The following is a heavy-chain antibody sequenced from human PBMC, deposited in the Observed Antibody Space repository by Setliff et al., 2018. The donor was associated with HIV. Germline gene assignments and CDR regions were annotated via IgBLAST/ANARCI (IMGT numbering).Heavy chain of an antibody. V-gene: IGHV4-4*09. D-gene: IGHD2-2*01. CDR1: SASISNYH. CDR3: AIGDEYPGVFQS. CDR2: IYTSGTT. J-gene: IGHJ5*02. Sequence: SETLSRTCAVSSASISNYHWSWIRQTPGKGLEWIGSIYTSGTTNYNPSLEGRITTSVDLSKNPFSLNLHSVTAADTAVYYCAIGDEYPGVFQSWGQGKVVTVSS.